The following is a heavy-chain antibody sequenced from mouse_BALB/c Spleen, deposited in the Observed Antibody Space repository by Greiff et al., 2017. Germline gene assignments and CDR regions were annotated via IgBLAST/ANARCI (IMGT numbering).Heavy chain of an antibody. Sequence: VQLKESGAELVRPGALVKLSCKASGFNIKDYYMHWVKQRPEQGLEWIGWIDPENGNTIYDPKFQGKASITADTSSNTAYLQLSSLTSEDTAVYYCARSENDVGTETYWGQGTLVTVSA. CDR2: IDPENGNT. CDR1: GFNIKDYY. V-gene: IGHV14-1*02. J-gene: IGHJ3*01. D-gene: IGHD2-12*01. CDR3: ARSENDVGTETY.